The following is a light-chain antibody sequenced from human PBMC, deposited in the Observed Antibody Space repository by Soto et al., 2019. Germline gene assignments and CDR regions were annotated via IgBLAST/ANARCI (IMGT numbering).Light chain of an antibody. J-gene: IGLJ2*01. CDR2: TNN. Sequence: QSVLTQPPSASGTPGQWVTISCSGSSSNIGSNTVNWYQQLQGTPPKLLTYTNNQRPSGVPDRSSGSKSGTSASLAISGLQSEDEADYYCAAWDDSLNGVVFGGGTKLTVL. V-gene: IGLV1-44*01. CDR3: AAWDDSLNGVV. CDR1: SSNIGSNT.